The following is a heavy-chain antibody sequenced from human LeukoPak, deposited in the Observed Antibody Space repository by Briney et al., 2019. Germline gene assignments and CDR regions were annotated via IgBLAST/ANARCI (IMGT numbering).Heavy chain of an antibody. D-gene: IGHD2-2*01. CDR1: GFTFSSYG. CDR2: IRYGGSNK. J-gene: IGHJ5*02. V-gene: IGHV3-30*02. CDR3: AKDHMRYCSSTSCYGNNWFDP. Sequence: PGGSLRLSCAASGFTFSSYGMHWVRQAPGKGLEWVAFIRYGGSNKYYADSVKGRFTISRDNSKNTLYLQMNSLRAEDTAVYYCAKDHMRYCSSTSCYGNNWFDPWGQGTLVTVSS.